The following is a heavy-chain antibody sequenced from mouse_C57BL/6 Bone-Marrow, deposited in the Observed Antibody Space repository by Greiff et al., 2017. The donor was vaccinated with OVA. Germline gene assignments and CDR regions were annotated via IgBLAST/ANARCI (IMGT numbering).Heavy chain of an antibody. V-gene: IGHV1-81*01. CDR1: GYTFTSYG. Sequence: VMLVESGAELARPGASVKLSCKASGYTFTSYGISWVKQRTGQGLEWIGEIYPRSGNTYYNEKFKGKATLTADKSSSTAYMELRSLTSEDSAVYFCANSSGYVYFDYWGQGTTLTVSS. J-gene: IGHJ2*01. D-gene: IGHD3-2*02. CDR3: ANSSGYVYFDY. CDR2: IYPRSGNT.